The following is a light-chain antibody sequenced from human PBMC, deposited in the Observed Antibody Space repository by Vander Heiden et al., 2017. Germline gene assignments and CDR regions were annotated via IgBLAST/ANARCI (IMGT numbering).Light chain of an antibody. CDR1: QRVSRSY. CDR3: QQYGISPPWYT. V-gene: IGKV3-20*01. CDR2: GAS. J-gene: IGKJ2*01. Sequence: EIVLTQSPGTLSLSPGERATLSCRASQRVSRSYLAWYQHKPGQAPRLLIFGASSRATGIPDRFSGGGSGTDFTLTISRLEPEDFAVYYCQQYGISPPWYTFGQGTKLEIK.